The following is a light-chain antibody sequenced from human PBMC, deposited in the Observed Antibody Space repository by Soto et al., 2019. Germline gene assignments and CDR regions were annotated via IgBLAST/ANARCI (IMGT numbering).Light chain of an antibody. CDR2: DVT. Sequence: QSVLTQPASVSGSPGQSITISCTGTTNDIAVYSYVAWYQQHPGKAPNLMIYDVTTRPSGVSDRFSGSKSGDTASLTISGLQADDEAIYYCSSYRSGSTPVVFGGGTTLTVL. V-gene: IGLV2-14*03. CDR1: TNDIAVYSY. CDR3: SSYRSGSTPVV. J-gene: IGLJ3*02.